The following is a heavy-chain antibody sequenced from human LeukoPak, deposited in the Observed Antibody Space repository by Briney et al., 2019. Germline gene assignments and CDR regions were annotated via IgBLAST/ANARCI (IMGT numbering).Heavy chain of an antibody. J-gene: IGHJ4*02. CDR1: GFTFSTYT. CDR2: IGGSGGDI. V-gene: IGHV3-23*01. D-gene: IGHD7-27*01. CDR3: AIDPNWGIHY. Sequence: GGSLRLSCVASGFTFSTYTMYWVRQPPGKGLEWVSIIGGSGGDIHYADSVKGRFTISRDNSKNTLYLQMNSLRVEDTAIYYCAIDPNWGIHYWGQGVLVTVSS.